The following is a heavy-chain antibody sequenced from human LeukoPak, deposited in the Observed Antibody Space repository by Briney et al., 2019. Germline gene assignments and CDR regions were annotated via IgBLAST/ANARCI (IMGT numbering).Heavy chain of an antibody. J-gene: IGHJ4*02. D-gene: IGHD5-12*01. V-gene: IGHV3-33*08. CDR3: ARDMNSGYDWGGRLGY. CDR2: IWYDGSNK. Sequence: PGGSLRLSCAASGFTLSSYAMTWVRQAPGKGLEWVAVIWYDGSNKYYADSVKGRFTISRDNSKNTLYLQMNSLRAEDTAVYYCARDMNSGYDWGGRLGYWGQGTLVTVSS. CDR1: GFTLSSYA.